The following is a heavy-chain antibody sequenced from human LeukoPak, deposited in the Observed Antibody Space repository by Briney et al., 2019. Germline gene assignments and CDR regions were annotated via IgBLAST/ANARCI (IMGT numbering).Heavy chain of an antibody. D-gene: IGHD3-10*01. Sequence: GGSLRLSCAASGFTFSSYAMHWVRQAPGKGLEWVAVISYDGSNKYYADSVKGRFTISRDNSKNTLYLQMNSLRAEDTAVYYCARETHYYGSGSLTYYFDYWGQGTLVTVSS. CDR2: ISYDGSNK. CDR1: GFTFSSYA. J-gene: IGHJ4*02. V-gene: IGHV3-30*04. CDR3: ARETHYYGSGSLTYYFDY.